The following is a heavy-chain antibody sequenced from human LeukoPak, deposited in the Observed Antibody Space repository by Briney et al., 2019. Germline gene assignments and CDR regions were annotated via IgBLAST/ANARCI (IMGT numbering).Heavy chain of an antibody. J-gene: IGHJ4*02. CDR2: IYTSGST. D-gene: IGHD2-2*01. Sequence: SETLSLTCTVSGGSISSGSYYWSWIRQPAGKGLEWIGRIYTSGSTNYNPSLKSRVTISVDTSKNQFSLKLSSVTAADTAVYYCARETVCSSTSCSDYWGQGTLVTVSS. V-gene: IGHV4-61*02. CDR3: ARETVCSSTSCSDY. CDR1: GGSISSGSYY.